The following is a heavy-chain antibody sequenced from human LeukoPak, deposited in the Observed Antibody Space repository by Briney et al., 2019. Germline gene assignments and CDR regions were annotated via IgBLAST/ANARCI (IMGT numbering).Heavy chain of an antibody. CDR1: GYTFTTYG. Sequence: ASVRVSCKASGYTFTTYGISWVRQAPGQGGEWMGWISAYNGDTNYAQKLQGRVTITTDTSTSTAYMELRSLRSDDTAVYYCARTTPTSAYYYYGMDVWGQGTTVTVSS. CDR2: ISAYNGDT. V-gene: IGHV1-18*01. D-gene: IGHD1-1*01. J-gene: IGHJ6*02. CDR3: ARTTPTSAYYYYGMDV.